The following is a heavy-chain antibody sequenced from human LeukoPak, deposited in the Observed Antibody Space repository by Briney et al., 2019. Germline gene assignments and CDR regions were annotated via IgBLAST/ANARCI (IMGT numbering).Heavy chain of an antibody. CDR3: AIMGGSTTRAVDY. Sequence: ASVKVSCKASGGTFSSYAISWVRQAPGQGLEWMGGIIPIFGTANYAQKFQGRVTLTADKSTSTAYIELSSLRSEDTAMYYCAIMGGSTTRAVDYWAQGTLVTVSS. CDR2: IIPIFGTA. V-gene: IGHV1-69*06. CDR1: GGTFSSYA. J-gene: IGHJ4*02. D-gene: IGHD2-8*01.